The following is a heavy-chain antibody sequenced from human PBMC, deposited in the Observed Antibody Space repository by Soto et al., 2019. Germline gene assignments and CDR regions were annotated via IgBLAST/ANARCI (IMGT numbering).Heavy chain of an antibody. CDR1: GFSYINYP. J-gene: IGHJ4*02. CDR2: FGTAGT. CDR3: AKRVPYYFDS. V-gene: IGHV3-23*01. Sequence: GGSLRLSCTASGFSYINYPMSGVRQAPGKGLEWVSTFGTAGTYYADSVQGRFTISRDNSNNMLYLQMNSLRAEDTAVYYCAKRVPYYFDSWGQGTLVTVSS.